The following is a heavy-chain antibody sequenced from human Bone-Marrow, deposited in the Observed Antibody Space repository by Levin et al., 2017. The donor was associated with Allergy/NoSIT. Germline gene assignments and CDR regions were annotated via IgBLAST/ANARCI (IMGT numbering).Heavy chain of an antibody. D-gene: IGHD2-2*01. Sequence: AGESLKISCVASGFTFNNAWMSWVRQAPGKGLEWVGRIKSKTDGETTDYAVPVKGRFTISRDESQNTVDLQMDSLKTEDTAVYYCTTERYCSSTNCPGAFDIWGQGTMVTVSS. V-gene: IGHV3-15*01. J-gene: IGHJ3*02. CDR1: GFTFNNAW. CDR2: IKSKTDGETT. CDR3: TTERYCSSTNCPGAFDI.